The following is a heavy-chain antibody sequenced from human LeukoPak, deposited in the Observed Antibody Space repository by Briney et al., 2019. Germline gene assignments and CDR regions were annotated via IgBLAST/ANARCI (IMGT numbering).Heavy chain of an antibody. Sequence: GGSLRLSCAASGFTFSSYTMNWVRQAPGKGLEWVSSISSSSSYMYYADSVKGRFTISRDNSKNTLYLQMNSLGAEDTAVYYCAKDYSGIVVVITEEYYFDYWGQGTLVTVSS. J-gene: IGHJ4*02. CDR1: GFTFSSYT. V-gene: IGHV3-21*01. CDR3: AKDYSGIVVVITEEYYFDY. CDR2: ISSSSSYM. D-gene: IGHD3-22*01.